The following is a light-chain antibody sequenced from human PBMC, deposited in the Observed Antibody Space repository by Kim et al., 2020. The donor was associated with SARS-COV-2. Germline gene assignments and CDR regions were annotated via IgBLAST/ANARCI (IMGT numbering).Light chain of an antibody. V-gene: IGKV1-5*03. CDR1: QTINSW. CDR3: KHYNGYPLT. Sequence: DIQMTQSPSTLSASVGDRVTMTCRASQTINSWLAWYQQKPGKAPKLLIYTASTLQNGVPSRFSGSKSGTEFTLTISSLQPDVFAPYYCKHYNGYPLTFGGGTRVDIK. J-gene: IGKJ4*01. CDR2: TAS.